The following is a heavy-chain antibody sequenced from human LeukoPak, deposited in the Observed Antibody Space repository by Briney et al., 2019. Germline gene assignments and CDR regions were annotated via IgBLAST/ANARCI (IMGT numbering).Heavy chain of an antibody. Sequence: PSETLSLTCAVYGGSFSGYYWSWIRQPPGKGLEWIGEINHSGSTNNNPSLKSRVTISVDTSKNQFSLKLSSVTAADTAVYYCAGRDYWGQGTLVTVSS. CDR2: INHSGST. CDR1: GGSFSGYY. CDR3: AGRDY. J-gene: IGHJ4*02. V-gene: IGHV4-34*01. D-gene: IGHD1-26*01.